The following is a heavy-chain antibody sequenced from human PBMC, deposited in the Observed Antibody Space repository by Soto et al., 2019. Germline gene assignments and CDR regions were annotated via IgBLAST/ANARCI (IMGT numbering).Heavy chain of an antibody. J-gene: IGHJ4*02. CDR1: GFTFSSYG. CDR2: IWYDGSNK. V-gene: IGHV3-33*01. Sequence: PGGSLILSCAASGFTFSSYGMHWVRQAPGKGLEWVAVIWYDGSNKYYADSVKGRFIISRDNSKNTLFLQMNSLRAEDTAVYYCARDLNDFWSGYLSLDYWGQGTLVTVSS. D-gene: IGHD3-3*01. CDR3: ARDLNDFWSGYLSLDY.